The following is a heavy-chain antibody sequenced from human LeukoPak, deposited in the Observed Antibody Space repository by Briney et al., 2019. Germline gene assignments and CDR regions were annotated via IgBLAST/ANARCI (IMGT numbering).Heavy chain of an antibody. J-gene: IGHJ2*01. CDR3: ATYGDSRRRDRYFDL. Sequence: PGGSLRLSCAASGFIFSSYGMHWVRQAPGKGLEWVAVIWYDGSNKFYADSVKGRFTISRDNSKNTLYLQMNSLRAEDTAVYYCATYGDSRRRDRYFDLWGRGTLVTVSS. D-gene: IGHD4-17*01. V-gene: IGHV3-33*01. CDR2: IWYDGSNK. CDR1: GFIFSSYG.